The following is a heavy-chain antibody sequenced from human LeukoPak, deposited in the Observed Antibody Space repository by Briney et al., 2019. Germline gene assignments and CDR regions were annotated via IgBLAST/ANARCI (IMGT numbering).Heavy chain of an antibody. J-gene: IGHJ6*04. V-gene: IGHV3-30*18. CDR1: GFTFSRYG. CDR3: AKDIPVGYCSGGSCPEYYYGMDV. D-gene: IGHD2-15*01. Sequence: PGRSLTLSCAGSGFTFSRYGMHWVRQAPGKGLEGVAAISYDGSNKYYAGSVKGRLTISRDNSKNTLYLQMNSLRAEDTAVYYCAKDIPVGYCSGGSCPEYYYGMDVWGKGTTVTVSS. CDR2: ISYDGSNK.